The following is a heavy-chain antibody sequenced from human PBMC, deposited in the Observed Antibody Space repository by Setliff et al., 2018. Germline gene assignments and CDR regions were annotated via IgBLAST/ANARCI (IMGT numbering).Heavy chain of an antibody. Sequence: ASVKVSCKASGYTFTTYAMTWMRQAPGQGLEWMGWINTNTGNPVYAQGFTGRIVFSLDTSVSTAYLQISSLKADDTAVYYCARDTGVRGHEISGYYGGGFAYWGQGTPVTVSS. J-gene: IGHJ4*02. CDR3: ARDTGVRGHEISGYYGGGFAY. V-gene: IGHV7-4-1*02. D-gene: IGHD3-22*01. CDR1: GYTFTTYA. CDR2: INTNTGNP.